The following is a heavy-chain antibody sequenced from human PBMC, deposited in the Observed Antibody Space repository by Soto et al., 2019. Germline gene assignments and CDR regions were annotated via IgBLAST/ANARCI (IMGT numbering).Heavy chain of an antibody. CDR2: ISGSGGST. J-gene: IGHJ4*02. D-gene: IGHD2-15*01. CDR3: AKDINAWEAAPPFDY. V-gene: IGHV3-23*01. CDR1: GFTFSSYA. Sequence: GGSLRLSCAASGFTFSSYAMSWVRQAPGKGLEWVSAISGSGGSTYYADSVKGRFTISRDNSKNTLYLQMNSLRAEDTAVYYCAKDINAWEAAPPFDYWGQGTLVTVSS.